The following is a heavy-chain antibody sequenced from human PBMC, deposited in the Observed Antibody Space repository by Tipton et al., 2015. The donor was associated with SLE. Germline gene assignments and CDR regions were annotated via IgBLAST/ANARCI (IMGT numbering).Heavy chain of an antibody. CDR2: IYSGGST. CDR1: GFTASSNY. Sequence: SLRLSCAASGFTASSNYMSWVRQAPGKGLEWVSVIYSGGSTYHADSVKGRFTISRDNSKNTLYLQMNSLRAEDTAVYYCAREWGYYDSSGYFDIWGQGTMVTVSS. CDR3: AREWGYYDSSGYFDI. J-gene: IGHJ3*02. D-gene: IGHD3-22*01. V-gene: IGHV3-53*05.